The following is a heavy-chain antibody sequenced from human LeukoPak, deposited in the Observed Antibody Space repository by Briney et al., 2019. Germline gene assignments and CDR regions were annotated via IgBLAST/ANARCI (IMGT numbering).Heavy chain of an antibody. Sequence: SGGSLGLSCVASGFTFSYFGMHWVRQAPGKGLEWVAFIRYDGSNEYYAESVKGRFTISRDNSKNTLYLQMNSLRVEDTAAYYCAKIEGKYQLANIPDSWGQGTLVTVSS. V-gene: IGHV3-30*02. CDR1: GFTFSYFG. CDR3: AKIEGKYQLANIPDS. CDR2: IRYDGSNE. J-gene: IGHJ4*02. D-gene: IGHD2-2*01.